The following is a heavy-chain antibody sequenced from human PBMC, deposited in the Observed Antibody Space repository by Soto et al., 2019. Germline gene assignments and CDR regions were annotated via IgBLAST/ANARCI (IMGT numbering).Heavy chain of an antibody. CDR2: IGTAGVT. V-gene: IGHV3-13*01. J-gene: IGHJ3*02. CDR3: ARAVGTMSDAFDI. CDR1: GFTFSSYD. D-gene: IGHD1-26*01. Sequence: EVQLVESGGGLVQPGGSLRLSCAASGFTFSSYDMHWVRQATGKGLEWVSAIGTAGVTYYPGSVKGRFTISRENAKNSLYLQMNSLRAGDTAVYYCARAVGTMSDAFDIWGQGTMVTVSS.